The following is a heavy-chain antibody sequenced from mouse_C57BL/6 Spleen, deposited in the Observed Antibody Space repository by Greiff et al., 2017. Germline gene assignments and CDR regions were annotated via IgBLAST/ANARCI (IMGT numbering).Heavy chain of an antibody. J-gene: IGHJ2*01. CDR2: IDPSDSET. CDR3: ARSPDYYGSSYDFDY. Sequence: QVQLQQPGAELVRPGSSVKLSCKASGYTFTSYWMHWVKQRPIQGLEWIGNIDPSDSETHYNQKFKDKATLTVDKSSSTAYMQLSSLTSEDSAVYYCARSPDYYGSSYDFDYWGQGTTLTVSS. D-gene: IGHD1-1*01. CDR1: GYTFTSYW. V-gene: IGHV1-52*01.